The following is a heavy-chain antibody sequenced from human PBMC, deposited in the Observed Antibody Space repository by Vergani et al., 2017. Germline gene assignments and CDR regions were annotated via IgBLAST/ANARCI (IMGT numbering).Heavy chain of an antibody. CDR2: ISGSGGST. V-gene: IGHV3-23*01. CDR1: GFTFSSYA. Sequence: EVQLLESGGGLVQPGGSLRLSCASSGFTFSSYAMSWVRQAPGKGLEWVSAISGSGGSTYYANSVKGRFTISRDNSKNTLYLQMNSLRAEDTAVYYCAKIGSRLNYMDVWGKGTTVTVSS. CDR3: AKIGSRLNYMDV. D-gene: IGHD3-16*01. J-gene: IGHJ6*03.